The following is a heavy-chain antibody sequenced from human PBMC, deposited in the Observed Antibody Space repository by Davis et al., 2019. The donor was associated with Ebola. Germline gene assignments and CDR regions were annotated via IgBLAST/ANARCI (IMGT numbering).Heavy chain of an antibody. Sequence: GESLKISCAASGFTSSDYYMSWIRQAPGKGLEWVSYISSSGSTIYYADSVKGRFTISRDNAKNSLYLQMNSLRAEDTAVYYCAKGYSYGYAYYFDYWGQGTLVTVSS. CDR3: AKGYSYGYAYYFDY. D-gene: IGHD5-18*01. CDR2: ISSSGSTI. V-gene: IGHV3-11*01. CDR1: GFTSSDYY. J-gene: IGHJ4*02.